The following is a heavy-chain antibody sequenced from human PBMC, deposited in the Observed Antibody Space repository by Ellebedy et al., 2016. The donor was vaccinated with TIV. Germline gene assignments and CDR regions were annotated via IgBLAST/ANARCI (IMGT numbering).Heavy chain of an antibody. CDR3: AKVLTAELWVFNYYYYGMDV. V-gene: IGHV3-23*01. CDR1: GFTFSSYA. J-gene: IGHJ6*02. Sequence: GGSLRLXCAASGFTFSSYAMSWVRQAPGKGLEWVSAISGSGGSTYYADSVKGRFTISRDNSKNTLYLQMNSLRAEDTAVYYCAKVLTAELWVFNYYYYGMDVWGQGTTVTVSS. CDR2: ISGSGGST. D-gene: IGHD2-21*01.